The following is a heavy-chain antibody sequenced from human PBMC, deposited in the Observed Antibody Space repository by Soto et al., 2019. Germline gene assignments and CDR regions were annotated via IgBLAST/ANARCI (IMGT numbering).Heavy chain of an antibody. CDR2: VYYSGYT. J-gene: IGHJ5*02. V-gene: IGHV4-39*01. CDR3: XXXXXXXXXXXXWFDP. Sequence: QLQLQESGPGLVKPSETLSLTCSVSGGSISTXXXXWAWIRQPPGKGLEWIANVYYSGYTYYNPSLXXXXXXXXXXXXXXXXXXXXXXXXXXXXXXXXXXXXXXXXXXXXWFDPWGQGTLVTVSS. CDR1: GGSISTXXXX.